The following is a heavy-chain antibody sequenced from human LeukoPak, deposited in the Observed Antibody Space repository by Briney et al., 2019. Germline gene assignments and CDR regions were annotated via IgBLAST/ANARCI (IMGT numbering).Heavy chain of an antibody. CDR1: GFTFSSYA. Sequence: GGSLRLSCAASGFTFSSYAMSWVRQAPGKGLEWVSAISGSGGSTYYADSVKGRFTISRDNSKNTLYLQMNSLRAEDTAVYYCARAHRGTSGSYLSFQHWGQGTLVTVSS. J-gene: IGHJ1*01. CDR3: ARAHRGTSGSYLSFQH. V-gene: IGHV3-23*01. D-gene: IGHD1-26*01. CDR2: ISGSGGST.